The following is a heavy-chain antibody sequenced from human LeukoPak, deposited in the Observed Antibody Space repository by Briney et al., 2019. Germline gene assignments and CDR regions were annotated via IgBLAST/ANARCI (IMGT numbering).Heavy chain of an antibody. D-gene: IGHD2-21*02. CDR2: IIPIFGTA. CDR3: ARGRVVTAIGDAFDI. V-gene: IGHV1-69*06. CDR1: GYTFSSYA. J-gene: IGHJ3*02. Sequence: SVKVSCKASGYTFSSYAMNWVRQAPGQGLEWMGGIIPIFGTANYAQKFQGRVTITADKSTSTAYMELSSLRSEDTAVYCCARGRVVTAIGDAFDIWGQGTMVTVSS.